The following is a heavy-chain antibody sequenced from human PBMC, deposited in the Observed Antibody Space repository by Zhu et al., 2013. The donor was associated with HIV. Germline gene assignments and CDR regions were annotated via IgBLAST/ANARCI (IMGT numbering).Heavy chain of an antibody. D-gene: IGHD1-26*01. CDR3: ARPVGATRRGNWFDP. V-gene: IGHV4-39*07. J-gene: IGHJ5*02. Sequence: VQLQESGPGLVKPSETLSLTCTVSGGSISSSSYYWGWIRQPPGKGLEWIGGIYYSGSTYYNPSLKSRVTISVDTSKNQFSLKLSSVTAADTAVYYCARPVGATRRGNWFDPWGQGTLVTVSS. CDR2: IYYSGST. CDR1: GGSISSSSYY.